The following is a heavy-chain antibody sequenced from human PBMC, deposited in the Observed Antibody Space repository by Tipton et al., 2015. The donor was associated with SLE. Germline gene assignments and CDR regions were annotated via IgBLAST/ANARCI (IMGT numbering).Heavy chain of an antibody. V-gene: IGHV3-23*01. CDR1: GFTFSSYA. D-gene: IGHD1-20*01. Sequence: SLRLSCAASGFTFSSYAMSWVRQAPGKGLEWVSAISGSGGSTYYADSVKGRFTISRDNSKNTLYLQMNSLRAEDTAVYYCARGGNNWNFWYFDLWGRGTLVTVSS. CDR3: ARGGNNWNFWYFDL. J-gene: IGHJ2*01. CDR2: ISGSGGST.